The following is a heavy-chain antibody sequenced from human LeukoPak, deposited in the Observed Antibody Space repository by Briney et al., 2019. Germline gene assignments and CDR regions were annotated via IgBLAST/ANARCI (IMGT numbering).Heavy chain of an antibody. Sequence: GSLRLSCAASGFTFSSYAITWVRQPPGKGLEWIGEINHSGSTNYNPSLKSRVTISVDTSKNQFSLKLSSVTAADTAVYYCARGGYSSGWQRGRWSDPWGQGTLVTVSS. CDR2: INHSGST. CDR3: ARGGYSSGWQRGRWSDP. J-gene: IGHJ5*02. CDR1: GFTFSSYA. V-gene: IGHV4-34*01. D-gene: IGHD6-19*01.